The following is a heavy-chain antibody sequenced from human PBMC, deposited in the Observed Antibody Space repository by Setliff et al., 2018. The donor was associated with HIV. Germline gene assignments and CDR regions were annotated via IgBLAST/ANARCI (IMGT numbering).Heavy chain of an antibody. V-gene: IGHV1-69*06. CDR3: ARVFYYSAGSYSLDY. CDR2: IIPIFGTA. Sequence: ASVKVSCKASGDTFSNYASSGVRQAPGQGLEGMGGIIPIFGTANYAQKFEGRVTITADKSTSTAYMEVNSLRFEDTAVYYCARVFYYSAGSYSLDYWGQETLVTVFS. CDR1: GDTFSNYA. D-gene: IGHD3-10*01. J-gene: IGHJ4*01.